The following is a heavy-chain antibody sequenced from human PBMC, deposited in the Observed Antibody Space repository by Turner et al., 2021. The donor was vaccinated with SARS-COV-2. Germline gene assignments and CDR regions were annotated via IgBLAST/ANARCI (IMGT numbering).Heavy chain of an antibody. CDR1: GFTFSSYW. D-gene: IGHD2-2*01. Sequence: EVQLVESGGGLVQPGGSLRLSCAASGFTFSSYWMSWVRQAPGKGLEWVANIDQDRSEKYYVGSVKGRFTISRDNAKNSLYLQMNSLRAEDTAVYYCARSSFRMYFAHWGQGTLVTVSS. CDR2: IDQDRSEK. J-gene: IGHJ4*02. CDR3: ARSSFRMYFAH. V-gene: IGHV3-7*01.